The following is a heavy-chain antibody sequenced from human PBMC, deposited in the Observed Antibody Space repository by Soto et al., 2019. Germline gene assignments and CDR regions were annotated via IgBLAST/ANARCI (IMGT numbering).Heavy chain of an antibody. CDR3: AREEGRVGDTSAFDY. J-gene: IGHJ4*02. V-gene: IGHV3-21*01. D-gene: IGHD3-10*01. Sequence: GGSLRLSCASSGFTFSTYTMNWVRQAPGKGLEWVSSINGRSNYKYYTDSVKGRFTISRDNAKNSLYLQMNRLRAEDTAVYHCAREEGRVGDTSAFDYWGLGXLVTVSS. CDR1: GFTFSTYT. CDR2: INGRSNYK.